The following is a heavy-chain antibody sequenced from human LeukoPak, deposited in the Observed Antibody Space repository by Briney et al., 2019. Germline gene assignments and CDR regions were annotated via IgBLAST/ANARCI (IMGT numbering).Heavy chain of an antibody. CDR2: IRYDGSNK. V-gene: IGHV3-30*02. D-gene: IGHD2-15*01. CDR3: AKGSTPGYYYYYMDV. J-gene: IGHJ6*03. CDR1: GFTFSSYG. Sequence: PGGSLRLSCAASGFTFSSYGMHWVRQAPGEGLEWVAFIRYDGSNKYYADSVKGRFTISRDNSKNTLYLQMNSLRAEDTAVYYCAKGSTPGYYYYYMDVWGKGTTVTISS.